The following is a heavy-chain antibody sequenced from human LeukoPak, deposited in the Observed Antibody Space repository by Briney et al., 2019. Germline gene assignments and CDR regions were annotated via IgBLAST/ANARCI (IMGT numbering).Heavy chain of an antibody. J-gene: IGHJ6*03. CDR2: IIPIFGTA. D-gene: IGHD2-2*01. CDR1: GGTFSSYA. CDR3: ARDRTRVVPAGYYFYYYMDV. V-gene: IGHV1-69*01. Sequence: SVKVSCKASGGTFSSYAISWVRQAPGQGLEWMGGIIPIFGTANYAQKFQGRVTITADESTSTAYMELSSLRSEDTAVYYCARDRTRVVPAGYYFYYYMDVWGKGTTVTVSS.